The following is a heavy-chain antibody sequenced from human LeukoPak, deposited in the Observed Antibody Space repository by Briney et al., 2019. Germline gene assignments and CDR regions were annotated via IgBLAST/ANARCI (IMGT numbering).Heavy chain of an antibody. CDR1: GFTFSNYW. CDR3: AREGSGSYPYFDY. CDR2: IKQDGSEK. Sequence: GGSLRLSCAASGFTFSNYWMTWVRQAPGKGLEWVASIKQDGSEKYYVDSVKGRFTFSRDNSKNTLYLQMNSLRAEDTAVYYCAREGSGSYPYFDYWGQGTLVTVSS. V-gene: IGHV3-7*03. D-gene: IGHD1-26*01. J-gene: IGHJ4*02.